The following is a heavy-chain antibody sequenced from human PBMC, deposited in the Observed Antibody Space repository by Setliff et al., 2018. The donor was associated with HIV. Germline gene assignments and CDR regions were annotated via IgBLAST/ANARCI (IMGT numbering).Heavy chain of an antibody. Sequence: ASVKVSCKASGYTFTGYYMHWVRQAPGRGLEWMGNIDPNNGVTRSARNFQGRVTMTRDTSISTAYTELSGLTSDDTAVYYCASMGYFGESYFQFWGQGTLVTVSS. CDR1: GYTFTGYY. CDR3: ASMGYFGESYFQF. CDR2: IDPNNGVT. D-gene: IGHD3-10*01. J-gene: IGHJ1*01. V-gene: IGHV1-2*02.